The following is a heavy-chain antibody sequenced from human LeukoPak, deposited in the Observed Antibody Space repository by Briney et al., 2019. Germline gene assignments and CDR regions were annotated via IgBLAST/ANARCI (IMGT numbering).Heavy chain of an antibody. V-gene: IGHV4-4*07. Sequence: PSESLSLTCTVSGGSISSYYWSWIRQPAGKGLEWIGRIYTSGSTNYNPSLKSRVTMSVDTSKNQFSLTLSSVTAADTAVYYCASAYSSSWSYYWGQGTLVTVSS. CDR3: ASAYSSSWSYY. CDR2: IYTSGST. J-gene: IGHJ4*02. CDR1: GGSISSYY. D-gene: IGHD6-13*01.